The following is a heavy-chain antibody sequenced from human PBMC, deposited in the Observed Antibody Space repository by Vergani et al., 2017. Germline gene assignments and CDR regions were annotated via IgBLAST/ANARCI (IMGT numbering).Heavy chain of an antibody. D-gene: IGHD3-10*01. CDR2: ISASGSST. CDR3: AKFPPQYPYGPNYYYYYMDV. CDR1: GITFKSYA. Sequence: EVQLLESGGGLVQPGGSLRVSCAASGITFKSYAMSWVRQAPGKGLEWVSAISASGSSTHYADSLKGRFTISRDNSKNILYLQMNSLRAEDTAVYHCAKFPPQYPYGPNYYYYYMDVWGKGTTVTVSS. J-gene: IGHJ6*03. V-gene: IGHV3-23*01.